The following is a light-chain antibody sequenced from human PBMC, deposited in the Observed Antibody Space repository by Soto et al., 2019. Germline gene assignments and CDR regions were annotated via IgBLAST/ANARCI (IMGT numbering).Light chain of an antibody. J-gene: IGKJ1*01. CDR2: DAS. V-gene: IGKV1-5*01. Sequence: DMQMTQYPSTLSASVGDRVTITCRASQSISSCLAWYQQKAGKAPKLLIYDASTLESGVPSRFSGSGSGTEFTLSITSLQPEDFATYSCHKCKYSSRTVGQGTKRE. CDR3: HKCKYSSRT. CDR1: QSISSC.